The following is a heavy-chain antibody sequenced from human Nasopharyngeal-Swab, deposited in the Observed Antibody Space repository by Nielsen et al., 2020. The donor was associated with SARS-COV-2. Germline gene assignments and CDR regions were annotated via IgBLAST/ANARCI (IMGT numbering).Heavy chain of an antibody. D-gene: IGHD6-19*01. CDR2: INPSGGST. V-gene: IGHV1-46*01. CDR3: AAEVRYSSGWWAYYYYGMDV. J-gene: IGHJ6*02. Sequence: ASVKVSCKASGYTFTSYYMHWVRQAPGQGLEWMGIINPSGGSTSYAQKFQGRVTMTRDMSTSTAYMELSSLRSEDTAVYYCAAEVRYSSGWWAYYYYGMDVWGQGTTVTVSS. CDR1: GYTFTSYY.